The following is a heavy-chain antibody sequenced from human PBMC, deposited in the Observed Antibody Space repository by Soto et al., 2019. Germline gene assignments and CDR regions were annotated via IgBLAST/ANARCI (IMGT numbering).Heavy chain of an antibody. CDR3: ARADDYGDHVDY. CDR1: GGTFSSYT. J-gene: IGHJ4*02. Sequence: QVQLVQSGAEVKKPGSSVKVSCKASGGTFSSYTISWVRQAPGQGLEWMGRIIPILGIANYAQKFQGRVKITADKSTSTAYMELRSLRSEDTAVYYCARADDYGDHVDYWGQGTLVTVSS. V-gene: IGHV1-69*02. CDR2: IIPILGIA. D-gene: IGHD4-17*01.